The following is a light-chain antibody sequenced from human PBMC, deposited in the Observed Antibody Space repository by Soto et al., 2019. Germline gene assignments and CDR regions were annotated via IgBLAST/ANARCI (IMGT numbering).Light chain of an antibody. CDR3: NSYTTSSTYV. V-gene: IGLV2-14*01. CDR1: SSDVGGYNY. Sequence: QSVLTQPASVAGSPGQQMTICCTGTSSDVGGYNYVSWYQQHPGKAPKVMIYDVSNRPSGVSNRFSGSKSGNTASLTISGLQAEDEADYYCNSYTTSSTYVFGTGTKLTVL. J-gene: IGLJ1*01. CDR2: DVS.